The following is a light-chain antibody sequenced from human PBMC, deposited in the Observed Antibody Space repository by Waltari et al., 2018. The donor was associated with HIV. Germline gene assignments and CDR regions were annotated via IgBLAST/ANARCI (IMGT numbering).Light chain of an antibody. Sequence: QSVMTQPSSASGTLGQRVIILCSGCSSIVGSYTVNWYQQLPGQPPKLLIYSYIQRPSGVPDRFSGAKAGTSASLAINGLQSEDEADYYCAAWDDRLDHYVFGTGTKVTVL. CDR1: SSIVGSYT. CDR2: SYI. V-gene: IGLV1-44*01. CDR3: AAWDDRLDHYV. J-gene: IGLJ1*01.